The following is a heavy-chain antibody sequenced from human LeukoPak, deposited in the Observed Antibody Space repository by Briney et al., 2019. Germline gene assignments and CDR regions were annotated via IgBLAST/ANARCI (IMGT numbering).Heavy chain of an antibody. Sequence: PSETLSLTCTVSGGSISSYYWSWIRQPPGKGLEWIGHIYYSGSTYYNPSLKSRVTISVDTSKNQFSLKLSSVTAADTAVYYCARGPGVVVTALDYWGQGTLVTVSS. J-gene: IGHJ4*02. CDR1: GGSISSYY. V-gene: IGHV4-59*06. CDR3: ARGPGVVVTALDY. CDR2: IYYSGST. D-gene: IGHD2-21*02.